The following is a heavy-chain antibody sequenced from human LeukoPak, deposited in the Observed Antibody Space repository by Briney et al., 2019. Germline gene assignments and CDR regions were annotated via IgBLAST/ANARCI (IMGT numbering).Heavy chain of an antibody. CDR1: GYTFTGYY. V-gene: IGHV1-2*02. CDR3: ARDVTSGWYGFAHENWLDP. Sequence: ASVKVSCKASGYTFTGYYMHWVRQAPGQGLEWMGWINPNSGGTNYAQKFQGRVTMTRDTSISTAYMELSRLRSDDTAVYYCARDVTSGWYGFAHENWLDPWGQGTLVTVSS. D-gene: IGHD6-19*01. CDR2: INPNSGGT. J-gene: IGHJ5*02.